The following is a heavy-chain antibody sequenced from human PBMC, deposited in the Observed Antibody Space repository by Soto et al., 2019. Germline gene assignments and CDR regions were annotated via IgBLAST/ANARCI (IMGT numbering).Heavy chain of an antibody. CDR1: GGTFTNYS. CDR3: ARSQEYSSGWYNCCDP. CDR2: IVPLFGTT. D-gene: IGHD6-19*01. V-gene: IGHV1-69*01. Sequence: QVQLVQSGAEVKRPGSSVKVSCTASGGTFTNYSVHWLRQAPGQGLEWLGGIVPLFGTTNYAQKFRGRVTMTADESTNTAYMALRSLRSEDTAIYYCARSQEYSSGWYNCCDPWGQGTLVTVSS. J-gene: IGHJ5*02.